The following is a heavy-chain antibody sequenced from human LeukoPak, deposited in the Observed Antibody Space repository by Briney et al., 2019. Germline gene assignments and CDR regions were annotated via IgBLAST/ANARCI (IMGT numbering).Heavy chain of an antibody. V-gene: IGHV4-59*01. CDR1: GGSISTYY. D-gene: IGHD5-18*01. Sequence: SETLSLTCTVSGGSISTYYWSWIRQPPGKGLEWIGYIYYSGSTDYNPSLKSRVTISVDTSKNQFSLKLSSVTAADTAVYYCARTTEGGYTYDYFYYYYMDVWGKGTTVTISS. J-gene: IGHJ6*03. CDR3: ARTTEGGYTYDYFYYYYMDV. CDR2: IYYSGST.